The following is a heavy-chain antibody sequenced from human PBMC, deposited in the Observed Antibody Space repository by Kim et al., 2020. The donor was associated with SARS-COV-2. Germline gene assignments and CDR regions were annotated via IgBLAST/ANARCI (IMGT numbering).Heavy chain of an antibody. J-gene: IGHJ5*02. CDR2: T. CDR3: ARGQSATWFDP. Sequence: TKYNPALKRRVTISVDTSKNQVSLKLSSVTAADTAMYYCARGQSATWFDPWGQGTLVTVSS. V-gene: IGHV4-34*01. D-gene: IGHD6-25*01.